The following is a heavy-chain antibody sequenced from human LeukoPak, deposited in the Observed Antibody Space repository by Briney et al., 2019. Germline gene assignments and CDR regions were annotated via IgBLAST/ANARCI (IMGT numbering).Heavy chain of an antibody. CDR1: GFTFSSYA. J-gene: IGHJ6*03. D-gene: IGHD3-16*01. CDR3: AKGSMITFGGVIGYYYYMDV. CDR2: ISGSGGST. V-gene: IGHV3-23*01. Sequence: GGSLRLSCAASGFTFSSYAMSWVRQAPGKGLEWVSAISGSGGSTYYADSVKGRFTISRDNSKNTLYLQMNSLRAEDTAVYYCAKGSMITFGGVIGYYYYMDVWGKGTTVTISS.